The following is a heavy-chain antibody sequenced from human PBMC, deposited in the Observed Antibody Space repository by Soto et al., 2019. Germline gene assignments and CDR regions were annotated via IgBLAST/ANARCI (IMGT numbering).Heavy chain of an antibody. Sequence: SVKVSCKASGGTFSSYAISWVRQAPGQGLEWMGGIIPIFGTANYAQKFQGRVTITADESTSTAYMELSSLRSEDTAVYYCCALLRWKFWDYFDYWGQGTLVTVSS. J-gene: IGHJ4*02. V-gene: IGHV1-69*13. D-gene: IGHD3-3*01. CDR2: IIPIFGTA. CDR3: CALLRWKFWDYFDY. CDR1: GGTFSSYA.